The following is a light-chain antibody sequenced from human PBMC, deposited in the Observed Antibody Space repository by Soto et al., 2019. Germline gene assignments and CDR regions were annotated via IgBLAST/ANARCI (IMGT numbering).Light chain of an antibody. CDR3: DEDGDEPAVN. V-gene: IGKV3-20*01. CDR1: QSITSNY. J-gene: IGKJ2*01. Sequence: EIVLTQSPGTLSLSPGERATLSCRASQSITSNYLAWYQQKPGQAPSLLIYGTSGRATGIPDRFSGSGSGTDFTLISSRLEPVDFAVYYCDEDGDEPAVNFGQGTKVDI. CDR2: GTS.